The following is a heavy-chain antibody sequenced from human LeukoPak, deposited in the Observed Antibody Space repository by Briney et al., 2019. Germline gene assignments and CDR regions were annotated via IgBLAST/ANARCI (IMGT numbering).Heavy chain of an antibody. J-gene: IGHJ4*02. CDR1: GGSFSGYY. CDR2: INQSGST. Sequence: SETLSLTCAVYGGSFSGYYWSWIRQPPGKGLEWVGEINQSGSTNYNPSLKSRVTISVDTSKNQFSLKLSSVTAADTAVYYCASRNHTAMGSDYFDYWGQGTLVTVSS. V-gene: IGHV4-34*01. CDR3: ASRNHTAMGSDYFDY. D-gene: IGHD5-18*01.